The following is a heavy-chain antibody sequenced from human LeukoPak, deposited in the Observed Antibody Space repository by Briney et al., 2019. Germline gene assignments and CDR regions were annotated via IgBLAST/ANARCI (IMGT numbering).Heavy chain of an antibody. CDR3: ARVQGPGKSRGYSYGSPVSNGMDV. Sequence: PGGSLRLSCAASGFTFTSYAMNWVRQAPGQGLEWMGWINTNTGNPTYAQGFTGRFVFSLDTSVSTAYLQISSLKAEDTAVYYCARVQGPGKSRGYSYGSPVSNGMDVWGQGTTVTVSS. CDR1: GFTFTSYA. J-gene: IGHJ6*02. CDR2: INTNTGNP. V-gene: IGHV7-4-1*02. D-gene: IGHD5-18*01.